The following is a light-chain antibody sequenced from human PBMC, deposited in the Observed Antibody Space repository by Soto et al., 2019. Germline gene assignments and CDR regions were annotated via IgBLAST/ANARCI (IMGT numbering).Light chain of an antibody. V-gene: IGKV3D-15*01. CDR2: GAS. CDR1: QSVSSY. J-gene: IGKJ4*01. CDR3: QQYSSWPFT. Sequence: EIVLTQSPATLSLSPGERAALPCRASQSVSSYLAWYQQKPGQAPRLLIYGASNRATGIPARFSGSGSGTEFTLTISSLQSEDFAVYYCQQYSSWPFTFGPGTKVEI.